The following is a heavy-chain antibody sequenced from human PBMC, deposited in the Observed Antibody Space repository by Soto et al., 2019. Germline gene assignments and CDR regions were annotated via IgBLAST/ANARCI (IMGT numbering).Heavy chain of an antibody. CDR1: GYTFTSYG. V-gene: IGHV1-18*01. CDR3: ARDHSPGLVGPNWYFDL. D-gene: IGHD2-8*02. CDR2: ISAYNGNT. Sequence: QVQLVQSGAEVKKPGASVKVSCKASGYTFTSYGISWVRQAPGQGLEWMGWISAYNGNTNYAQKLQGRVTMTTDTSTRSAYMELMSLRSDDTSVSYCARDHSPGLVGPNWYFDLWGRGTLVTVSS. J-gene: IGHJ2*01.